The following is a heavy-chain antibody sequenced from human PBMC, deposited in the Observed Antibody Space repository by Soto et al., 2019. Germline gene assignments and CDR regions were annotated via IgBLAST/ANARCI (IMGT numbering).Heavy chain of an antibody. CDR3: ASALVGASDSYGLDV. D-gene: IGHD1-26*01. Sequence: LRLSCVASDFTFSNYGMHGVIQAPVKGLEWVAIIWHDGNNKYYADSLRGRFIISRDNSKNRLYLQMNSLRAEDTAVYYCASALVGASDSYGLDVWGQGTTVTVSS. CDR2: IWHDGNNK. V-gene: IGHV3-33*01. J-gene: IGHJ6*02. CDR1: DFTFSNYG.